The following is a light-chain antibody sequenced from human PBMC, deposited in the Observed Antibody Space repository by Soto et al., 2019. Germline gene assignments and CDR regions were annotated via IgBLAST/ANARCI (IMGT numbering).Light chain of an antibody. V-gene: IGKV1-9*01. J-gene: IGKJ4*01. CDR1: QGICSY. Sequence: MQLTQGPTSLSASVGDRVTLQCRASQGICSYVDWYQQKPGTAPQILIYAASSLQSGVPSRFSGSGSGTNFTLTISSLQPEDFATYYCQRLNNDTPTFGGGTKVDIK. CDR3: QRLNNDTPT. CDR2: AAS.